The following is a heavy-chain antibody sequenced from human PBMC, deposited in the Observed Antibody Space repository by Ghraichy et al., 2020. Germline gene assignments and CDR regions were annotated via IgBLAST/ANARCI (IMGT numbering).Heavy chain of an antibody. V-gene: IGHV4-61*01. Sequence: ETLSLTCTVSGGSVNSGSYYWTWIRQPPGKGLEWIGHIYNSGSTNYNPSLKSRVTISVDTSKNQFSLKLSSVTAADTAVYYCAKEYSYWGQGTLVTVSS. CDR3: AKEYSY. D-gene: IGHD2-15*01. CDR2: IYNSGST. CDR1: GGSVNSGSYY. J-gene: IGHJ4*02.